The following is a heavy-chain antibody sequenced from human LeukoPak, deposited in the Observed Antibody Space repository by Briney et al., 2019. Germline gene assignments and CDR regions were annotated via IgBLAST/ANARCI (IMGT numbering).Heavy chain of an antibody. Sequence: SETLSLTCAVYGGSFSGYYWSWIRQPPGKGLEWIGEINHSGSTDYNPSLKSRVTISVDTSKNQFSLKLSSVTAADTAVYYCARAPYYYGSGSSDYWGQGTLVTVSS. CDR3: ARAPYYYGSGSSDY. CDR2: INHSGST. CDR1: GGSFSGYY. J-gene: IGHJ4*02. V-gene: IGHV4-34*01. D-gene: IGHD3-10*01.